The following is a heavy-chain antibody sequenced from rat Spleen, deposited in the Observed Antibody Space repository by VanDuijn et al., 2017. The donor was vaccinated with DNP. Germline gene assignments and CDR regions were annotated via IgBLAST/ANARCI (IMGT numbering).Heavy chain of an antibody. J-gene: IGHJ4*01. Sequence: EVQLVESGGDLVQPGGSLKLSCVASGFTFNNYWMTWIRQVPGKGLEWVASITSSGGYTYYPDSVKGRFTISRDNAKNTLYLQMNRLRSEETATYNGARGDYGYNRYAMDACGQGTSVTVSS. CDR2: ITSSGGYT. V-gene: IGHV5-31*01. CDR3: ARGDYGYNRYAMDA. D-gene: IGHD1-9*01. CDR1: GFTFNNYW.